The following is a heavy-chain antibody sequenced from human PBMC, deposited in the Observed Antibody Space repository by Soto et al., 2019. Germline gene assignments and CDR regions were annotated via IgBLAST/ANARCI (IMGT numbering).Heavy chain of an antibody. J-gene: IGHJ5*02. CDR2: INHSGST. V-gene: IGHV4-34*01. D-gene: IGHD1-7*01. CDR1: GGSFSGYY. CDR3: ARGNNWNYWFDP. Sequence: SETLSLTCAVYGGSFSGYYWRWIRQPPGKGLEWIGEINHSGSTNYNPSLKSRVTISVDTSKNQFSLKLSSVTAADTAVYYCARGNNWNYWFDPWGQGTLVTVSS.